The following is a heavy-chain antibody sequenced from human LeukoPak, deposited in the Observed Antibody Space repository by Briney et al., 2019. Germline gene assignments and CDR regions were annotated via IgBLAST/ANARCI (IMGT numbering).Heavy chain of an antibody. V-gene: IGHV4-34*01. CDR2: INHSGST. D-gene: IGHD3-10*01. Sequence: SETLSLTCAVYGGSFSGYYWSWIRHPPGKGLEWIGEINHSGSTNYNPSLKSRVTISVDTSKNQFSLKLSSVTAADTAVYYCGRGHSYTMVRGVIVDAFDIWGQGSMVTVSS. CDR1: GGSFSGYY. J-gene: IGHJ3*02. CDR3: GRGHSYTMVRGVIVDAFDI.